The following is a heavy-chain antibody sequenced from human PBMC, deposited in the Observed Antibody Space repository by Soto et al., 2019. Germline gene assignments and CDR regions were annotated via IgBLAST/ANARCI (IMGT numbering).Heavy chain of an antibody. Sequence: QVQLVESGGGVVQPGRSLRLSCVVSGFTFSSYGMHWVRQAPGKGLEWVAVIWYDGSNQFYADSVKGRFTISRDNSKKTLYLQMNSLRAEDTAVYYCARDLRGGASAYFQHWGQGTLVTVSS. V-gene: IGHV3-33*01. D-gene: IGHD3-10*01. CDR2: IWYDGSNQ. CDR3: ARDLRGGASAYFQH. CDR1: GFTFSSYG. J-gene: IGHJ1*01.